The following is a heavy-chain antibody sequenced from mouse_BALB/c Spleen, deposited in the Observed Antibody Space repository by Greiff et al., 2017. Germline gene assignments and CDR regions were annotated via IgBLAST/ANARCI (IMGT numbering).Heavy chain of an antibody. V-gene: IGHV1-15*01. J-gene: IGHJ4*01. CDR3: TREARAGGGFDY. Sequence: VHLVESGAELVRPGASVTLSCKASGYTFNDSEMHWVKQTPVHGLEWIGAIDPETGGTAYNQKFQGKATLTADKSSSTAYMELRSLTSEDSAVYYCTREARAGGGFDYWGQGTSVTVSS. CDR1: GYTFNDSE. D-gene: IGHD1-1*02. CDR2: IDPETGGT.